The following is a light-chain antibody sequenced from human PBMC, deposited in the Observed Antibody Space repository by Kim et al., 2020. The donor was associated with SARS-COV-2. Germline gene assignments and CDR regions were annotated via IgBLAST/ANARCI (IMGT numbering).Light chain of an antibody. CDR2: GAS. CDR3: HQYNNWPPT. V-gene: IGKV3-15*01. Sequence: PGERATVSCRTSQSVSSNLAWYQQKPGQAPRLLIYGASTRAAGIPGRFSGSGSGTEFTLTISSLQSEDFAVYCCHQYNNWPPTFGQGTKVDIK. J-gene: IGKJ1*01. CDR1: QSVSSN.